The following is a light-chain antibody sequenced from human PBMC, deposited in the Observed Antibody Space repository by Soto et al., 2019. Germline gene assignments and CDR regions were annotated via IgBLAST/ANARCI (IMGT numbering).Light chain of an antibody. CDR1: SSDVGGYNY. CDR2: EVT. V-gene: IGLV2-8*01. Sequence: QSALTQPPSASGSPGQSVTISCTGTSSDVGGYNYVSWYQQHPGKAPKLMIYEVTKRPSGVPDRFSGSKSGNTASLTVSGVLAEDEAYYYCSSHAGINNVVFGGGTKLTVL. CDR3: SSHAGINNVV. J-gene: IGLJ3*02.